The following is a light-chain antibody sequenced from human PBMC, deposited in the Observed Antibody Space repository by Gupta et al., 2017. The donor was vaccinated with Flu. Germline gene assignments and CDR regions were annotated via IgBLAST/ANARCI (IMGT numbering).Light chain of an antibody. CDR1: QSVLHTNGHNY. CDR2: LGS. Sequence: PVTPREPASLSSTSSQSVLHTNGHNYVDWYLQRPGQSPQLLIYLGSNRATGVPDRFSGSGSGTDFTLTSSRVEAEDVGVYFCMHSPHPQTFGEGTKVEIK. J-gene: IGKJ4*02. V-gene: IGKV2-28*01. CDR3: MHSPHPQT.